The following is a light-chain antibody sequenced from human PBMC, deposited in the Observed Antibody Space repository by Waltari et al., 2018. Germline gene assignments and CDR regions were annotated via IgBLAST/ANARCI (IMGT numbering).Light chain of an antibody. CDR2: AAS. CDR1: QRVANNY. CDR3: HQYGLSART. V-gene: IGKV3-20*01. J-gene: IGKJ1*01. Sequence: ESVLKQTPGTLSLSPGERATLSCSASQRVANNYLAWYQQRPGQSPRLLIYAASSRATGIPDRFSGSVSGTEFTLTISRLEPEDSAVYYCHQYGLSARTFGQGTKVEI.